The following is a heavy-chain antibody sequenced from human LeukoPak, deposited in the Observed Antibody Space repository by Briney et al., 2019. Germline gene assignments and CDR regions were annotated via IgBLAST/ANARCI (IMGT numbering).Heavy chain of an antibody. D-gene: IGHD1-20*01. Sequence: ASVKVSCKASGGTFSSYAISWVRQAPGQGLEWMGGIIPIFGTANYAQKFQGRVTITTDESTSTAYMELSSLRSEDTAVYYCASRGITGNTYNWFDPWGQGTLVTVSP. CDR1: GGTFSSYA. CDR2: IIPIFGTA. V-gene: IGHV1-69*05. J-gene: IGHJ5*02. CDR3: ASRGITGNTYNWFDP.